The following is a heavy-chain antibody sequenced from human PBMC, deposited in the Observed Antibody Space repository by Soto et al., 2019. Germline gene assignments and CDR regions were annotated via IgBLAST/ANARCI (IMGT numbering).Heavy chain of an antibody. Sequence: GGSLRLSCAASGFTFSSYALHWVRQAPGKGLEWVAVISYDGSNKYYADSVRGRFTVSRDNSKNKLYLQMNSLEVEDTAIYYCARELNTGYFDYWGQGTLVTVSS. CDR3: ARELNTGYFDY. CDR2: ISYDGSNK. CDR1: GFTFSSYA. V-gene: IGHV3-30-3*01. D-gene: IGHD2-2*02. J-gene: IGHJ4*02.